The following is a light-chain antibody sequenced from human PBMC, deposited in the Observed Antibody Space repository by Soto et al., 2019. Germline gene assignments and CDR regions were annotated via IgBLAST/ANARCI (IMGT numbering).Light chain of an antibody. CDR1: QSVRSS. J-gene: IGKJ3*01. Sequence: EIVLTQSPDTLSLSPGERATLSCRASQSVRSSIAWYQQKPGQASRLLIYDASNRATGIPARFSGSGSGTDFTLTISSLEPEDFAVYYCQQRSNWPPEVTFGPGTKVDIK. CDR2: DAS. CDR3: QQRSNWPPEVT. V-gene: IGKV3-11*01.